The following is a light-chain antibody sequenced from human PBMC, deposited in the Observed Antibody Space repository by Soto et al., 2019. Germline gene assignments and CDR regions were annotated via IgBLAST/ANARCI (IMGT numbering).Light chain of an antibody. Sequence: DIQMTQSPSSLSASVGDRVTITCRASQAISNYLNWYQQKPGNAPKLLIYVASVLQSGVPARFSGSGSGTDFTLTISSLQPEDFATYYCQQLNTFPYTFGQGTKLEIK. CDR1: QAISNY. J-gene: IGKJ2*01. CDR3: QQLNTFPYT. V-gene: IGKV1-39*01. CDR2: VAS.